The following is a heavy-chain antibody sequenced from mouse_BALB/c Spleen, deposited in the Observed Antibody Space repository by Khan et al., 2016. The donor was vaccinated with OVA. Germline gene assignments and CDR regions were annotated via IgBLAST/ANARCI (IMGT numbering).Heavy chain of an antibody. D-gene: IGHD1-1*01. V-gene: IGHV1S56*01. J-gene: IGHJ2*01. Sequence: QVRLQQSGPELVKPGASVKMSCKASGYTLTSYYIHWVKQRPGQGLEWIGWIYPGDGNTKYNEIFKDKTTLTADKSSSTAYMLLSSLTSEDSAIYFCARGYYGYLDFWGQGTTLTVSS. CDR1: GYTLTSYY. CDR2: IYPGDGNT. CDR3: ARGYYGYLDF.